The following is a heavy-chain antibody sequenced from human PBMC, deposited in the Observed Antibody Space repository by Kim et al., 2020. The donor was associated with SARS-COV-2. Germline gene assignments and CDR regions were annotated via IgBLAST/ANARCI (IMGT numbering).Heavy chain of an antibody. D-gene: IGHD2-15*01. Sequence: GGSLRLSCAVSGFRFDDYAMHWVRQPPGKGLEWVSGISWNSGNIGYADSVKGRFTISRDNAKNSLYLQMNSLRVEDTAFYYCAKELIYCRGGICYPYDYHGMDVWGQGTTVTVSS. CDR2: ISWNSGNI. J-gene: IGHJ6*02. CDR3: AKELIYCRGGICYPYDYHGMDV. V-gene: IGHV3-9*01. CDR1: GFRFDDYA.